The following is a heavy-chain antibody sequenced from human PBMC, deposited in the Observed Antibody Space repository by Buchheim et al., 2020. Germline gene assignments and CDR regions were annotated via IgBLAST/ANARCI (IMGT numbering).Heavy chain of an antibody. D-gene: IGHD5-12*01. CDR1: GFSFNNYA. CDR3: AKDKGIVATSAFDY. CDR2: ISGDGGST. V-gene: IGHV3-23*04. J-gene: IGHJ4*02. Sequence: EVQLVESGGGLVQPGGSLRLSCAVSGFSFNNYAMSWVRQAPGKGLEWVSAISGDGGSTYYADSVKGGFTISRDSSKNTLYLQMNSLRAEDTAVYYCAKDKGIVATSAFDYWGQGTL.